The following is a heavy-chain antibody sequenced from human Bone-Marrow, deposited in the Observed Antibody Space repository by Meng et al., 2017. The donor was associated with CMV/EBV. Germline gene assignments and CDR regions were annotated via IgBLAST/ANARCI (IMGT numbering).Heavy chain of an antibody. J-gene: IGHJ6*02. CDR1: GYTFTSYG. Sequence: ASVKVSCKASGYTFTSYGISWVRQAPGQGLEWMGWISAYNGNTNYAQKLQGRVTMTTDTSTSTAYMELRSLRSDDTAVYYCARVGIQLWLLPPTRGMDVWGQGTTVTVSS. CDR2: ISAYNGNT. CDR3: ARVGIQLWLLPPTRGMDV. V-gene: IGHV1-18*01. D-gene: IGHD5-18*01.